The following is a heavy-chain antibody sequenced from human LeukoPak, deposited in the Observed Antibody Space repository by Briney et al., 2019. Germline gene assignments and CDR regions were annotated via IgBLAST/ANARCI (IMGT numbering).Heavy chain of an antibody. CDR3: AKDGLWSGITGGHFDY. Sequence: GGSLRLSCAASGFTFSSYAMSWVRQAPGKGLEWVSAISGSGGSTYYADSVKGRFTISRDNSKNTLYLQMNSLRAEDTAVYYCAKDGLWSGITGGHFDYWGQGTLVTVSS. CDR1: GFTFSSYA. CDR2: ISGSGGST. V-gene: IGHV3-23*01. J-gene: IGHJ4*02. D-gene: IGHD3-3*01.